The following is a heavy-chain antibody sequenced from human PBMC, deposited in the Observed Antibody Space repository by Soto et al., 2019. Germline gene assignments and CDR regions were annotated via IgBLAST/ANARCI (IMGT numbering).Heavy chain of an antibody. CDR2: INHSGST. V-gene: IGHV4-34*01. CDR1: GGSFSGYY. D-gene: IGHD6-13*01. J-gene: IGHJ6*02. CDR3: ARGTAAGWGGSYYYYYGMDV. Sequence: KTSETLSLTCAVYGGSFSGYYWSWIRQPPGKGLEWIGEINHSGSTNYNPSLKSRVTISVDTSKNQFSLKLSSVTAADTAVYYCARGTAAGWGGSYYYYYGMDVWGQGTTVTVSS.